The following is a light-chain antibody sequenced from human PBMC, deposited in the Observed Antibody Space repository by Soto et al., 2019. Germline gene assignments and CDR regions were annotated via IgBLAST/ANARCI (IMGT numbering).Light chain of an antibody. CDR1: QGISNS. V-gene: IGKV1-27*01. Sequence: DIQMTQSPSSVSASVGDSVTISCRASQGISNSLAWYQQSPGAVPKILFYAASTLESGVSSRFSGSGSGTDFTLTISGLQPEDVATYYCQKYNSAPLTCGPGTRVDIK. CDR3: QKYNSAPLT. J-gene: IGKJ3*01. CDR2: AAS.